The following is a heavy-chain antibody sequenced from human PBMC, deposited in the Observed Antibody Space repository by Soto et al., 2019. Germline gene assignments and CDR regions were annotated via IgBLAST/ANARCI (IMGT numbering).Heavy chain of an antibody. CDR1: GGTFNNFA. J-gene: IGHJ5*02. Sequence: GASVKVSCKASGGTFNNFAISGVLQSPLQGLEWMGGIIPIFDTTIYAQRFRGRVTISADASTNTAYMELSSLRSEDTAVYYCARRHCSGGSCYKWFDPWGQGTLVTVSS. CDR3: ARRHCSGGSCYKWFDP. CDR2: IIPIFDTT. V-gene: IGHV1-69*13. D-gene: IGHD2-15*01.